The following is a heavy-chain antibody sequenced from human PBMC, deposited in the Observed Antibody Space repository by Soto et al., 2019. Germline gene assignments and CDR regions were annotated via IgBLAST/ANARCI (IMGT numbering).Heavy chain of an antibody. CDR1: GFTFSSYG. V-gene: IGHV3-30*18. Sequence: PGGSLRLSCAASGFTFSSYGMHWVRQAPGKGLEWVAVISYDGSNKYYADSVKGRFTISRDNSKNTLYLQMNSLRAEDTAVYYCAKDQSIPMVLAFDYWGQGTLVTVSS. CDR2: ISYDGSNK. J-gene: IGHJ4*02. D-gene: IGHD3-10*01. CDR3: AKDQSIPMVLAFDY.